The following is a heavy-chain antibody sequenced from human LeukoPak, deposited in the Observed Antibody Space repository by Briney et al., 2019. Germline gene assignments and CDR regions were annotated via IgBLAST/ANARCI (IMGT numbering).Heavy chain of an antibody. CDR2: ISRSSSYI. V-gene: IGHV3-21*04. CDR3: AREAYDVLTSDWFDP. CDR1: GFTFSSYT. Sequence: GGSLRLSGAASGFTFSSYTMNWVRQAPGKGLEWVSSISRSSSYIYYADSMKGRFTISRDNANNSLFLQMNSLRAEDTAMYYCAREAYDVLTSDWFDPWGQGTLVTVSS. D-gene: IGHD3-9*01. J-gene: IGHJ5*02.